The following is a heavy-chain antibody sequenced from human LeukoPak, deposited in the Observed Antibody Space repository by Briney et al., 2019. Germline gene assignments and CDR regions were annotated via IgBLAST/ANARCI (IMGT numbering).Heavy chain of an antibody. CDR2: IWYDGTNK. D-gene: IGHD4-17*01. J-gene: IGHJ5*02. V-gene: IGHV3-33*01. Sequence: GGSLRLSCAASGFAFSSFGMHWVRQAPGKGLEWVAVIWYDGTNKYYADPVKGRFTISRDNSKNTLYLQMNSLRAEDTAVYYCARATVTRWFDTWGEGTLVTVSS. CDR1: GFAFSSFG. CDR3: ARATVTRWFDT.